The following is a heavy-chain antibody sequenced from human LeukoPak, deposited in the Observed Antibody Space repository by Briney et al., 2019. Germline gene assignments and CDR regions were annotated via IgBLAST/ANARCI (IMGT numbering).Heavy chain of an antibody. D-gene: IGHD2/OR15-2a*01. CDR3: ARGENSKTYPVSGY. V-gene: IGHV3-30*03. CDR1: GFTFSSYG. J-gene: IGHJ4*02. CDR2: ISYDGSNK. Sequence: GGSLRLSCAASGFTFSSYGMHWVRQAPGKGLEWVAVISYDGSNKYYIDSVKGRFTISRDNSKNTLYLEMNSLRAEDTAVYYCARGENSKTYPVSGYWGQGTLVTVSS.